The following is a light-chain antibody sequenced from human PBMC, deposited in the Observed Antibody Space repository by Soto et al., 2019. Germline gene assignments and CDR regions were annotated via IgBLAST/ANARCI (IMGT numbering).Light chain of an antibody. CDR2: GAA. Sequence: EIVLTQSPDTLSLSPGERVTLSCRASQSVTNSYLAWYQQKPGQGPRLLIHGAASRATGTPDRCSGSGSGTDFTPTISRLEHEDFSVYYCQQYGATPGTFGQGTKLDIK. CDR3: QQYGATPGT. V-gene: IGKV3-20*01. CDR1: QSVTNSY. J-gene: IGKJ1*01.